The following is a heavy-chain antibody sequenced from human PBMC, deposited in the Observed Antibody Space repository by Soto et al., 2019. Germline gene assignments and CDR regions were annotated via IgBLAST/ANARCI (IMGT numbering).Heavy chain of an antibody. CDR1: GLSVSHNY. J-gene: IGHJ4*02. D-gene: IGHD2-15*01. CDR3: VREPEDIISRIDY. V-gene: IGHV3-53*05. Sequence: GGSLRLSCEVSGLSVSHNYISWVRQAPGKGLEWVSLLYSGDTYYADSVKGRFTISRDNSKNTLYLQMNSLRAEDTAVYYCVREPEDIISRIDYWGQGTLVTVSS. CDR2: LYSGDT.